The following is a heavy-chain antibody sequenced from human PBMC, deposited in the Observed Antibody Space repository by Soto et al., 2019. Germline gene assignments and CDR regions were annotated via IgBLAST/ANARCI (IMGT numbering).Heavy chain of an antibody. D-gene: IGHD5-18*01. V-gene: IGHV3-30-3*01. CDR1: GFTFSSYA. Sequence: GGSLRLSCAASGFTFSSYAMHWVRQAPGKGLEWVAVISYDGSNKYYADSVKGRFTISRDNSKNTLYLQMNSLRAEDTAVYYCARDIEGYSYGYSNYGMDVWGQGTTVTVSS. CDR3: ARDIEGYSYGYSNYGMDV. J-gene: IGHJ6*02. CDR2: ISYDGSNK.